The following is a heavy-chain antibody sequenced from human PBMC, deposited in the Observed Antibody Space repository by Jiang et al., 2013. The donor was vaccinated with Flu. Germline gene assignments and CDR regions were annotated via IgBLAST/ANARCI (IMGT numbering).Heavy chain of an antibody. CDR1: FTSYA. V-gene: IGHV3-23*01. Sequence: FTSYAMSWVRQAPGKGLEWVSGISISGGGTYYTDSVKGRFTISRDNSKNTLYLQMNSLRAEDTAVYYCAKRPSGNQVGMDVWGQGTTVTVSS. CDR3: AKRPSGNQVGMDV. CDR2: ISISGGGT. D-gene: IGHD1-26*01. J-gene: IGHJ6*02.